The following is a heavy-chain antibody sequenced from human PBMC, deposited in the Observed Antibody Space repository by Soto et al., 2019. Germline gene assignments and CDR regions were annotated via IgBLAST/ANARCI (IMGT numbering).Heavy chain of an antibody. Sequence: QVQLVQSGAEVKKPGASMKVSCKASGYTFTTYGISWVRQAPGQGLEWMGWISAYNGNTNYAQKFEGRVTMTTDTSTTTAYMEVRSLRSDDTAVYYCARVRLGDLSSDYWGQGTLVIVSS. D-gene: IGHD3-16*02. CDR3: ARVRLGDLSSDY. CDR2: ISAYNGNT. V-gene: IGHV1-18*04. J-gene: IGHJ4*02. CDR1: GYTFTTYG.